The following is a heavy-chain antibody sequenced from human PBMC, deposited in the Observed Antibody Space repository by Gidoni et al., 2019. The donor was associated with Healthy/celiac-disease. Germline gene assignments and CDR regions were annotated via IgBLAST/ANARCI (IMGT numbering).Heavy chain of an antibody. V-gene: IGHV4-34*01. CDR1: GGSFSGYY. D-gene: IGHD6-13*01. J-gene: IGHJ5*02. CDR2: INHSGST. CDR3: ARGAPIAAAGTLHWFDP. Sequence: QVQLQQWGAGLLKPSETLSLTCAVYGGSFSGYYWSWIRQPPGKGLEWIGEINHSGSTNYNPSLKSRVTISVDTSKNQFSLKLSSVTAADTAVYYCARGAPIAAAGTLHWFDPWGQGTLVTVSS.